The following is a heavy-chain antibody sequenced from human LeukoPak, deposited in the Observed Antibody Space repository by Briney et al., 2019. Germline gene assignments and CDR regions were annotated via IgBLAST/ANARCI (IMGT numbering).Heavy chain of an antibody. CDR1: GGSFSGYH. CDR2: IYHSGST. J-gene: IGHJ3*02. V-gene: IGHV4-34*01. D-gene: IGHD2-2*01. CDR3: ARRKYQIVVVPAASPKSAFDI. Sequence: SETVSLTCAVYGGSFSGYHWSWIRQPPGKGLEWIGEIYHSGSTNYNPPLKSRVTISVDTSKNQFSLKLSSVTAADTAVYYCARRKYQIVVVPAASPKSAFDIWGQGTMVTVSS.